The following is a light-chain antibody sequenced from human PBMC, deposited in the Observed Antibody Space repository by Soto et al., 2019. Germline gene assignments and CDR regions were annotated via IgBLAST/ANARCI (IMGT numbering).Light chain of an antibody. CDR2: DSS. V-gene: IGKV3-11*02. CDR1: QTVSSY. Sequence: EIVLTQCPVTLSLSQGERATLSCRASQTVSSYVAWYQQSHGQPPRLVFYDSSNRAPVAPARISGSGSARKFTLTISSLEPEDALVDYCWQRYGRPPFTFGQGTKLEIK. CDR3: WQRYGRPPFT. J-gene: IGKJ2*01.